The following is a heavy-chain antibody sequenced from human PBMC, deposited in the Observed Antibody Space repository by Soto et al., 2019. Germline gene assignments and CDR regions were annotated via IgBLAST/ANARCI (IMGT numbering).Heavy chain of an antibody. J-gene: IGHJ4*02. CDR1: GGTFSSDA. CDR3: ASLLQQQLVSTSPE. V-gene: IGHV1-69*12. CDR2: LIPIFGTA. D-gene: IGHD6-13*01. Sequence: QVQLVQSGAEVKKPGSSVKVSCKASGGTFSSDAISWVRQAPRQGLEWMGGLIPIFGTANYAQKFQGRFTITADESTSTAYMELSSLRSEDTAVYSCASLLQQQLVSTSPEWGQGTLVTVSS.